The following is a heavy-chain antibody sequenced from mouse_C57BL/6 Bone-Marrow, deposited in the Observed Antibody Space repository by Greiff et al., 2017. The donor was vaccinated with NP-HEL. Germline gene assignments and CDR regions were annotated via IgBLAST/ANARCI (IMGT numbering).Heavy chain of an antibody. CDR3: ARGGYYGSSLYAMDY. CDR1: GYTFTTYP. V-gene: IGHV1-47*01. CDR2: FHPYNDDT. D-gene: IGHD1-1*01. J-gene: IGHJ4*01. Sequence: QVQLQQSGAELVKPGASVKMSCKASGYTFTTYPIEWMKQNHGKSLEWIGNFHPYNDDTKYNEKFKGKATLTVEKSSSTVYFELSRLTSDDSAVYYCARGGYYGSSLYAMDYWGQGTAVTVSS.